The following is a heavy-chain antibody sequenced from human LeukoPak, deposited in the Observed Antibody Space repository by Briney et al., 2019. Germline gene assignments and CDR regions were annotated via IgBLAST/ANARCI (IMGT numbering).Heavy chain of an antibody. CDR2: ISSSGGST. J-gene: IGHJ6*02. CDR3: VRDSPVITDGMDV. D-gene: IGHD4-23*01. Sequence: GGSLRLSCAASGFTFSSYAMSWVRQAPGKGLEWVSSISSSGGSTYYADSVKGRFTISRDNSKNTLYLQMNSLRAEDTAVYYCVRDSPVITDGMDVWGQGTKVTVSS. CDR1: GFTFSSYA. V-gene: IGHV3-23*01.